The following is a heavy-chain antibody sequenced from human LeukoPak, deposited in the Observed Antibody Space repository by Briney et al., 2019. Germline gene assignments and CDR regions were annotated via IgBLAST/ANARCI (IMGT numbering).Heavy chain of an antibody. CDR2: INPNSGGT. D-gene: IGHD6-6*01. J-gene: IGHJ4*02. V-gene: IGHV1-2*02. CDR1: GHTFTGYY. CDR3: ARDQAALAARPFDY. Sequence: ASVNVSCKASGHTFTGYYMQWVRQAPGQGLEWMGWINPNSGGTNYAQKFQGRVTMTGDTSISTAYMDLTHLRSDDTAVYYCARDQAALAARPFDYWGQGTLVTVSS.